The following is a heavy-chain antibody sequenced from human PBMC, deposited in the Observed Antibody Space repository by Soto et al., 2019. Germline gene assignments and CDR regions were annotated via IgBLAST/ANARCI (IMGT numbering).Heavy chain of an antibody. V-gene: IGHV4-39*01. D-gene: IGHD3-10*01. Sequence: QLQLQESGPGLVRPSETLSLTCTVSGGSISSFAYYWGWIRQPPGKGLEGIGTVYYNENTYYNPSLKSRVTISVDTAKNQFSLTLRSVTAADTAIYFCARRERYYGSPGWFDPWGQGTLVTVSS. CDR1: GGSISSFAYY. CDR2: VYYNENT. CDR3: ARRERYYGSPGWFDP. J-gene: IGHJ5*02.